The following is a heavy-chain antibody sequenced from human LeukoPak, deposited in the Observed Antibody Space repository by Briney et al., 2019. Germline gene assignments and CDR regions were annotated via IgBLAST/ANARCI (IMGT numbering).Heavy chain of an antibody. V-gene: IGHV3-11*01. CDR1: GFTFSDYY. CDR3: ARVGHVDGYNFFDY. CDR2: ISSSGSII. J-gene: IGHJ4*02. D-gene: IGHD5-24*01. Sequence: GGSLRPSCAASGFTFSDYYMSWIRQAPGKGLEWVSYISSSGSIIYYADSVKGRFTISRDNAKNSLYLQMNSLRAEDTAVYYCARVGHVDGYNFFDYWGQGILVTVSS.